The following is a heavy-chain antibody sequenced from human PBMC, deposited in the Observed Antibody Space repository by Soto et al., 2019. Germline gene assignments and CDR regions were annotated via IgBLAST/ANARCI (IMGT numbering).Heavy chain of an antibody. CDR3: ARTQGLKDFWDGLSYPFDY. Sequence: PSETLSLTCTVSGGSISSYYWSWIRQPPGKGLEWIGYIYYSGNTNYNPSLKSRVAISVDTSNDQFSLRLTSVTAGDTAIYYCARTQGLKDFWDGLSYPFDYWGHGIAVTVSS. V-gene: IGHV4-59*01. J-gene: IGHJ4*01. CDR1: GGSISSYY. CDR2: IYYSGNT. D-gene: IGHD3-3*01.